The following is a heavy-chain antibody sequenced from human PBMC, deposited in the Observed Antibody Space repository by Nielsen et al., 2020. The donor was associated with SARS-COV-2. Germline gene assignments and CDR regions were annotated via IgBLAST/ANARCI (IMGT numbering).Heavy chain of an antibody. CDR2: INRDGGYT. Sequence: GASLRLSCAASGFTFDDHGMSWVRQAPGKGLEWVSGINRDGGYTGYADSVKGRFTTSRDNAKDSLFLDMDALRAEDTALYYCARVSYYPSASHYNYLDWWGQGTLVTVSS. D-gene: IGHD3-10*01. V-gene: IGHV3-20*04. CDR1: GFTFDDHG. CDR3: ARVSYYPSASHYNYLDW. J-gene: IGHJ4*02.